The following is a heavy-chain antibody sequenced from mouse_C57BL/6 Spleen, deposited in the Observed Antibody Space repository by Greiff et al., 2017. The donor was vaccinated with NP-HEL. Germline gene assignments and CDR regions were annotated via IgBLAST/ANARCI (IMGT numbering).Heavy chain of an antibody. CDR3: AAGGSDYFDY. Sequence: QVQLQQPGAELVKPGASVKLSCKASGYTFTSYWMQWVKQRPGQGLEWIGEIDPSDSYTNYNQKFKGKATLTVDTSSSTAYMQLSSLTSEDSAVYYCAAGGSDYFDYWGQGTTLTVSS. J-gene: IGHJ2*01. CDR2: IDPSDSYT. V-gene: IGHV1-50*01. CDR1: GYTFTSYW.